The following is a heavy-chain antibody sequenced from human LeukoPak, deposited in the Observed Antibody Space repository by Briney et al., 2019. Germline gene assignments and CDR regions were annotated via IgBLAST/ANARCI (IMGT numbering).Heavy chain of an antibody. J-gene: IGHJ4*02. CDR1: GGSISSGGYY. V-gene: IGHV3-23*01. CDR3: AKGSLGSWYYFDY. CDR2: FSRSGPDT. D-gene: IGHD6-13*01. Sequence: ETLSLTCTVSGGSISSGGYYWSWVRQAPGKGPEWVSTFSRSGPDTYYADSVKGRFTIFRDNSKNTLYLQMNSLRAEDTAVYYCAKGSLGSWYYFDYWGQGTLVTVSS.